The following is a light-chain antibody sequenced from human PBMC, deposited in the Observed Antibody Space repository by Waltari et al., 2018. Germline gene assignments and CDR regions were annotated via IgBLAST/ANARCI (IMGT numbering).Light chain of an antibody. Sequence: QSVLTQPPSVSGAPGPSVSISCSGNSSNIGNYFVQWYQLLPGTAPKLLIYENNKRPPGISDRFSGSQSGAFASLTITGLQSEDEADYYCQSSDSALSVLFGGGTRLTVL. CDR1: SSNIGNYF. CDR2: ENN. V-gene: IGLV1-40*01. CDR3: QSSDSALSVL. J-gene: IGLJ3*02.